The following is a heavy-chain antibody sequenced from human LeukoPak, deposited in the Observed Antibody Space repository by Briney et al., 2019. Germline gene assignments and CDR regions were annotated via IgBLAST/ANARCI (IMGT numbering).Heavy chain of an antibody. CDR1: GGSFSGYY. D-gene: IGHD1-26*01. CDR3: ARHGGSFHFDY. J-gene: IGHJ4*02. CDR2: INHSGST. Sequence: SETLSLTCAVYGGSFSGYYWSWIRQPPGKGLEWIGEINHSGSTNYNPSLKSRVTMSGDTSKNQFSLKLRFVTAADTAVYYCARHGGSFHFDYWGQGTLVTVSS. V-gene: IGHV4-34*01.